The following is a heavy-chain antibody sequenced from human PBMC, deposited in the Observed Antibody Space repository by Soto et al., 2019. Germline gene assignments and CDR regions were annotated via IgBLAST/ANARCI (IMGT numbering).Heavy chain of an antibody. D-gene: IGHD6-13*01. CDR2: IRSKAYGGTT. CDR1: GFTFGDYA. J-gene: IGHJ6*02. CDR3: TRDSRYSSRWYSTNYYYYGMDV. Sequence: GGSLRLSCTASGFTFGDYAMSWVRQAPGKGLEWVGFIRSKAYGGTTEYAASVKGRFTISRDDSKSIAYLQMNSLKTEDTAVYYCTRDSRYSSRWYSTNYYYYGMDVWGQGTTVTVSS. V-gene: IGHV3-49*04.